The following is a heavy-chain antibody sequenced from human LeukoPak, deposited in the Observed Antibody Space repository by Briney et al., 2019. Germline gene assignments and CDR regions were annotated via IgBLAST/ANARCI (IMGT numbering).Heavy chain of an antibody. J-gene: IGHJ3*02. CDR2: IYTRWST. CDR3: ARGRYCSADICSGGDAFDI. CDR1: GGSINNYY. Sequence: SETLALTCTVSGGSINNYYWSWIRQPAGKGLQRIGRIYTRWSTNYNPSLKSRVTMSVDTSKNQFSLKLSSVTAADTAVYYCARGRYCSADICSGGDAFDIWGQGTMVSVSS. D-gene: IGHD2-15*01. V-gene: IGHV4-4*07.